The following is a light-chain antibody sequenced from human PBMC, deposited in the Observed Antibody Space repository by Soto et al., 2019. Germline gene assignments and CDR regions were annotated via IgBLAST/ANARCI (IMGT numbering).Light chain of an antibody. Sequence: EVVLTQSPGTLSLSPGERATLSCRASQNIRGNELAWYQQKPGQAPRLLIYRGSSRATGIPDRFSGRGSGTDFTSTITRLEPEDFAVYYCQDYGTSAPWTFGQGTKVEIK. CDR2: RGS. V-gene: IGKV3-20*01. CDR3: QDYGTSAPWT. J-gene: IGKJ1*01. CDR1: QNIRGNE.